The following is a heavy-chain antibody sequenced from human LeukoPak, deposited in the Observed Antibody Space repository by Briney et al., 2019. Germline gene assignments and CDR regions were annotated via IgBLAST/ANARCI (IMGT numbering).Heavy chain of an antibody. V-gene: IGHV3-30*02. D-gene: IGHD6-19*01. Sequence: GGSLRLSCAASGFTFSSYGMHWVRQAPGKGLEWVAFIRYDGSNKYYADSVKGRFTISRDNSKNTLYLQMNSLRAEDTAVYYCARDRTVAGLPFDYWGQGTLVTVSS. CDR2: IRYDGSNK. CDR1: GFTFSSYG. J-gene: IGHJ4*02. CDR3: ARDRTVAGLPFDY.